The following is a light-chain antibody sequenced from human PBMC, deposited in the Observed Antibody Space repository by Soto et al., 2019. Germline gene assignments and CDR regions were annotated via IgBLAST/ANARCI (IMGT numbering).Light chain of an antibody. CDR1: SGDIGGYNY. Sequence: QSALTQPRSVSGSPGQSVTIFCTGASGDIGGYNYVSWYQHHPGKAPKLIIFDVNKRPSGVPDRFSGSKSGNTASLTISGLQPEDEADYYCCSYAGSSLVFGGGTKLTVL. CDR3: CSYAGSSLV. J-gene: IGLJ2*01. V-gene: IGLV2-11*01. CDR2: DVN.